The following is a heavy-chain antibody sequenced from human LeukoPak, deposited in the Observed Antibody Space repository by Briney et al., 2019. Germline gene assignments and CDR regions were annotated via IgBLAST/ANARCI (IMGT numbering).Heavy chain of an antibody. CDR1: GFTFSSYA. CDR3: ARVVPGKYYYDSSGYYYFDY. CDR2: ISYDGSNK. J-gene: IGHJ4*02. Sequence: QPGGSLRLSCAASGFTFSSYAMHWVRQAPGKGLEWVAVISYDGSNKYYADSVKGRFTISRDISKNTLYLQMNSLRAEDTAVYYCARVVPGKYYYDSSGYYYFDYWGQGTLVTVSS. V-gene: IGHV3-30-3*01. D-gene: IGHD3-22*01.